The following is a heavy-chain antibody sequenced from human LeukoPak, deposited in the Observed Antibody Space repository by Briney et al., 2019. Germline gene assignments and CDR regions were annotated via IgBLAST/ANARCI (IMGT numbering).Heavy chain of an antibody. CDR3: TTWSYYYDY. CDR1: GFTFSNAW. Sequence: GGSLRLSCAASGFTFSNAWMTWVRQTPGKGLEWVGRIKSKTDGGTTDYATPVKGRFSVSRDDSKSTLYLQMNSLKTEDTAVYYCTTWSYYYDYWGQGIQVTVSS. D-gene: IGHD3-10*01. CDR2: IKSKTDGGTT. V-gene: IGHV3-15*01. J-gene: IGHJ4*02.